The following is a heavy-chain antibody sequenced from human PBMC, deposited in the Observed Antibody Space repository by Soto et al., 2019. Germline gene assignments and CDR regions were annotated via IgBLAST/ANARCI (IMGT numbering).Heavy chain of an antibody. J-gene: IGHJ3*02. CDR3: AGGGGVGVAGSAAFDM. CDR1: GYPVTAYY. V-gene: IGHV1-2*02. D-gene: IGHD3-3*01. Sequence: QLHLVQSGAVVKKPGASVTVSCSASGYPVTAYYMHWVRQAPGRGLEWMGGINPATGAEKYTQTSRGRFTMTRDTSTRTAFRELSGLTPEDTAFFYWAGGGGVGVAGSAAFDMWGQGTLVTVSS. CDR2: INPATGAE.